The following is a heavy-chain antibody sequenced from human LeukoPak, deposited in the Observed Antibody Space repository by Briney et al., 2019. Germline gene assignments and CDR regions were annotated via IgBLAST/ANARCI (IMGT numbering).Heavy chain of an antibody. D-gene: IGHD1-1*01. CDR2: ISNNGDST. J-gene: IGHJ4*02. Sequence: GGSLRLSCSASGFTFSTYAMHWVRQAPGKGLEYVSAISNNGDSTYYADSVKGRFTISRDNSKNTLFLQMSSLRTEDTAVYYCVKITSVTGGDCWGQGTRLTVSS. CDR3: VKITSVTGGDC. V-gene: IGHV3-64D*09. CDR1: GFTFSTYA.